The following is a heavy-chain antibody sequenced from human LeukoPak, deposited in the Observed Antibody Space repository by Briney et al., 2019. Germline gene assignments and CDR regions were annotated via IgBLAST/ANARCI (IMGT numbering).Heavy chain of an antibody. D-gene: IGHD4-17*01. CDR1: GFKFNNYA. J-gene: IGHJ4*02. Sequence: GGSLRLSCGVSGFKFNNYAMGWVRQAPGKGLEWVSAISGSGGSTYYADSVKGRFTISRDNSKSTLYLHMNSLRAEDTAIYYCAKHGEAYADSRTDYWGQGTLVTVSS. CDR2: ISGSGGST. V-gene: IGHV3-23*01. CDR3: AKHGEAYADSRTDY.